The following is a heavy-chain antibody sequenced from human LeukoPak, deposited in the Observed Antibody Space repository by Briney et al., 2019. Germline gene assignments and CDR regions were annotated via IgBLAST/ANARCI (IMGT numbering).Heavy chain of an antibody. Sequence: ASVKVSCKASGYTFTGYYMHWVRQAPGQGLERMGWINPNSGGTNYAQKFQGRVTMTRDTSISTAYMELSRLRSDDTAVYYCARELEGYCSGGSCYDPDAFDIWGQGAMVTVSS. CDR3: ARELEGYCSGGSCYDPDAFDI. J-gene: IGHJ3*02. V-gene: IGHV1-2*02. D-gene: IGHD2-15*01. CDR1: GYTFTGYY. CDR2: INPNSGGT.